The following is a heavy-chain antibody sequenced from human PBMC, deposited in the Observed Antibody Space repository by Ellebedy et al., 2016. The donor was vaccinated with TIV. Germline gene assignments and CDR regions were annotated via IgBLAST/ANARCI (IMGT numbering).Heavy chain of an antibody. CDR1: GGSISSGDSY. J-gene: IGHJ4*02. V-gene: IGHV4-30-4*01. CDR2: VNPSGST. Sequence: SETLSLXCTVSGGSISSGDSYWSWVRQPPGKGLEWIGEVNPSGSTNYNPSLKSRLTVSLDTSKNQFSLKLSSVTAADTAMYYCARVATGDWGQGTLVTVAS. D-gene: IGHD5-12*01. CDR3: ARVATGD.